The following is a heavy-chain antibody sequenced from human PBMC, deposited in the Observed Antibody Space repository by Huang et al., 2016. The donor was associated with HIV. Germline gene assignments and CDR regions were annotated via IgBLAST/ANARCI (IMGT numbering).Heavy chain of an antibody. Sequence: QVQLEQSGPAVRKPGSSVKVSCQASGGSFSDQIISWVRPAPGQRFEWMGGTMPRVRAPAYAQECKGRVTMTADESTATIYMELNSLTSEDTAVYYCAMSLRYQYDSRSYWGRYFDYWGQGTLVTVSS. CDR3: AMSLRYQYDSRSYWGRYFDY. D-gene: IGHD3-16*01. V-gene: IGHV1-69*01. J-gene: IGHJ4*02. CDR1: GGSFSDQI. CDR2: TMPRVRAP.